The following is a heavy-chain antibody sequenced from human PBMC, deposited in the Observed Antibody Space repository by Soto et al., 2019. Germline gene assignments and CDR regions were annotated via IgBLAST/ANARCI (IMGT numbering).Heavy chain of an antibody. V-gene: IGHV3-30*18. CDR2: ISYDGSNK. J-gene: IGHJ5*02. D-gene: IGHD3-9*01. Sequence: PGGSLRLSCAASGFTFSSYGMHWVRQAPGKGLEWVAVISYDGSNKYYADSVKGRFTISRDNSKNTLYLQMNSLRAEDTAVYYRAKSVYYDILTGPQGSWGQGTLVTVSS. CDR3: AKSVYYDILTGPQGS. CDR1: GFTFSSYG.